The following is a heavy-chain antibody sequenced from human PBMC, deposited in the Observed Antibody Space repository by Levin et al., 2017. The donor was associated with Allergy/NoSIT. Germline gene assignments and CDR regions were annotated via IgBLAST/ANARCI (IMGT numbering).Heavy chain of an antibody. CDR1: GFTFSSYA. D-gene: IGHD1-26*01. Sequence: PGGSLRLSCAASGFTFSSYAMSWVRQAPGKGLEWVSAISGSGGSTYYADSVKGRFTISRDNSKNTLYLQMNSLRAEDTAVYYCAKQEYRSGSSNPRDYWGQGTLVTVSS. CDR2: ISGSGGST. CDR3: AKQEYRSGSSNPRDY. V-gene: IGHV3-23*01. J-gene: IGHJ4*02.